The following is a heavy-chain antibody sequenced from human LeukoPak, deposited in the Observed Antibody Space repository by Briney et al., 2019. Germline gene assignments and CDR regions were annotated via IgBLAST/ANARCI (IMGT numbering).Heavy chain of an antibody. V-gene: IGHV4-4*02. CDR1: GGSNSSSNW. Sequence: SGTLSLTCAVSGGSNSSSNWWSWVRPPPGKGLEWIGEIYHSGSTNYNPSLKSRVTISVDKSKNQFSLKLSSVTAADTAVYYCARETTTVTRYFDYWGQGTLVTVPS. J-gene: IGHJ4*02. D-gene: IGHD4-17*01. CDR2: IYHSGST. CDR3: ARETTTVTRYFDY.